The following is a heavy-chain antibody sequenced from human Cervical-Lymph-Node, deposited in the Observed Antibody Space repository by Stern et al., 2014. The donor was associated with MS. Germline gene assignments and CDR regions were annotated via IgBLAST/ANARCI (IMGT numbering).Heavy chain of an antibody. J-gene: IGHJ4*02. CDR1: GGTFSSYA. CDR2: IIPIVGTA. CDR3: ASTHYYDSSGYYVLDY. D-gene: IGHD3-22*01. Sequence: VQLVESGAEVKKPGSSVKVSCKASGGTFSSYAISWVRQAPGKGLEWMGGIIPIVGTANYAQKFQGRVTMPADESTSTAYMELSSLRSEDTAVYYCASTHYYDSSGYYVLDYWGQGTLVTVSS. V-gene: IGHV1-69*01.